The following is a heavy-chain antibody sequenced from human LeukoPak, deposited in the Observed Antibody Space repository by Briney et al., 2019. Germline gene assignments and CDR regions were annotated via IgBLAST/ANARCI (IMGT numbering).Heavy chain of an antibody. CDR3: ARDPYEGRGSGPKVY. Sequence: GGSLRLSCAASGFTFNTYEMNWVRQAPGKGLEWVSYISGSGNFIYYADSVKGRFTISRDNAKNSLYLQMNSLRAEDTAVYYCARDPYEGRGSGPKVYWGQGTLVTVSS. CDR2: ISGSGNFI. D-gene: IGHD1-26*01. J-gene: IGHJ4*02. V-gene: IGHV3-48*03. CDR1: GFTFNTYE.